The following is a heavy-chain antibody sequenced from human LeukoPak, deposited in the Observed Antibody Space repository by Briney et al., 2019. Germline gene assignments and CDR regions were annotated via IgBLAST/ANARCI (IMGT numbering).Heavy chain of an antibody. J-gene: IGHJ5*02. CDR3: AKVEPYDFWSGPNWFDP. Sequence: GGSLRLSCAASGFTFSSYAMSWVRQAPGKGLERVSAISGSGGSTYYADSVKGRFTISRDKSKNTLYLQMNSLRAEDTAVYYCAKVEPYDFWSGPNWFDPWGQGTLVTVSS. CDR1: GFTFSSYA. V-gene: IGHV3-23*01. CDR2: ISGSGGST. D-gene: IGHD3-3*01.